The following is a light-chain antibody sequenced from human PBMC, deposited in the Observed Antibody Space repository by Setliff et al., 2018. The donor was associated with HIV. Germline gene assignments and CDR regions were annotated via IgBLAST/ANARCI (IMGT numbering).Light chain of an antibody. Sequence: DIQMTQSPSPLSASVGDRVTITCRASQSISTWLAWYQQKPGKAPKLLIYKASSLESGVPSRFSGSGSGTEFTLTINGLQPDDFATYYCQQYNSFSWTFGQGTKVDIK. J-gene: IGKJ1*01. CDR2: KAS. CDR1: QSISTW. CDR3: QQYNSFSWT. V-gene: IGKV1-5*03.